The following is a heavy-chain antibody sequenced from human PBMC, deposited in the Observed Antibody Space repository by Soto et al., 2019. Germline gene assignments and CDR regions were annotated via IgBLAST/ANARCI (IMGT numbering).Heavy chain of an antibody. D-gene: IGHD2-2*01. V-gene: IGHV3-72*01. Sequence: EVQLVESGGGLVQPGGSLRLSCAASEFTFSDHYEDWVRQAPGKGLEWVGRTKDKANSYTTEYGASVKGRFTISRDDSQNLVYLQMNSLRTEDTAVYYCVSRRYCSTSSCYGDDFDYWGQGTLVTVSS. CDR2: TKDKANSYTT. CDR3: VSRRYCSTSSCYGDDFDY. J-gene: IGHJ4*02. CDR1: EFTFSDHY.